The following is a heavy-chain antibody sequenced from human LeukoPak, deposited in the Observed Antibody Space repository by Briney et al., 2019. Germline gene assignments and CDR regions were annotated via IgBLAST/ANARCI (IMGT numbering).Heavy chain of an antibody. CDR3: ARDRYYGSGNPNWFDP. CDR1: GGSISSGSYY. Sequence: PSETLSLTCTVSGGSISSGSYYWSWIRQPAGKGLEWIGRIYTSGSTNYNPSLKSRVTMSVDTSKNQFSLKLSSVTAADTAVYYCARDRYYGSGNPNWFDPWGQGTLVTVSS. V-gene: IGHV4-61*02. CDR2: IYTSGST. J-gene: IGHJ5*02. D-gene: IGHD3-10*01.